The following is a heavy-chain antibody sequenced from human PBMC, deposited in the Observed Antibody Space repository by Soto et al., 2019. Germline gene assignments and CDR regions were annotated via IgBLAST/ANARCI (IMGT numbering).Heavy chain of an antibody. V-gene: IGHV3-33*01. CDR2: IWYDGSNK. Sequence: QVQLVESGGGVVQPGRSLRLSCAASGFTFSSYGMHWVRQAPGKGLEWVAVIWYDGSNKYYADSVKGRFTISRDNSKNTLYLQMNSLRAEDTAVYYCESDQVAVYYYSGMDVWGQGTTVTVSS. CDR3: ESDQVAVYYYSGMDV. J-gene: IGHJ6*02. CDR1: GFTFSSYG.